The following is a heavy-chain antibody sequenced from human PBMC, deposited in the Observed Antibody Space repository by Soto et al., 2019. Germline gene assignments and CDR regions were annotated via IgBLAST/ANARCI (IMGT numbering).Heavy chain of an antibody. Sequence: PSETLSLTCTVSGGSISSYYWSWIRQPPGKGLEWIGYIYYSGSTNYNPSLKSRVTISVDTSKNQFSLKLSSVTAADTAVYYCAREVDTEGYYFDYWGPGTLVTVS. CDR2: IYYSGST. CDR3: AREVDTEGYYFDY. CDR1: GGSISSYY. V-gene: IGHV4-59*01. J-gene: IGHJ4*02. D-gene: IGHD5-18*01.